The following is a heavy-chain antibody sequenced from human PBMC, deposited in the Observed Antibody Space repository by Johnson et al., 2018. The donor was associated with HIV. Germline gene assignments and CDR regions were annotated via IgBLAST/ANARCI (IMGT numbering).Heavy chain of an antibody. CDR1: GFTFSSYA. J-gene: IGHJ3*02. D-gene: IGHD3-10*01. Sequence: VQLVESGGGLVQPGGSLRLSCAASGFTFSSYAMSWVRQAPGKGLEWVSAISGSGGSTYYADSVKGRFTISRDNSKNTLYLQMNSLRAEDTAVYYCARSDPSTVRWFGDNDAFDIWGQGTMVTVSS. V-gene: IGHV3-23*04. CDR2: ISGSGGST. CDR3: ARSDPSTVRWFGDNDAFDI.